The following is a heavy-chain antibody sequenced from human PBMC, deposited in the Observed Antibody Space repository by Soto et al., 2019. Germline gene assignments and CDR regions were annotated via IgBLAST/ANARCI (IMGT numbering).Heavy chain of an antibody. J-gene: IGHJ6*02. CDR1: GYSFTSYW. D-gene: IGHD3-3*01. Sequence: GESLKISCKGSGYSFTSYWIGWVRQMPGKGLEWMGIIYPGDSDTRYSPSFQGQVAISADKSISTAYLQWSSLKASDTAMYYCTRDPYYDFWSGSSCGLSYGMDVWRQGTTVTVSS. CDR2: IYPGDSDT. V-gene: IGHV5-51*01. CDR3: TRDPYYDFWSGSSCGLSYGMDV.